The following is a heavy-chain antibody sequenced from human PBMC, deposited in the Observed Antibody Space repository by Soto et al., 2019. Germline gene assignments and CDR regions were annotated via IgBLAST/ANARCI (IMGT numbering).Heavy chain of an antibody. Sequence: PRGCLGLACGAPALACNHFAMHWARQAPGKGLEWVAFISYDGTDKYYADSVRGRFTVYRDNSKSTLFLQMNSLKFEDTAVYVCANEVDVAFSSLQYGMDVWGQGT. D-gene: IGHD5-12*01. CDR1: ALACNHFA. J-gene: IGHJ6*02. V-gene: IGHV3-30*14. CDR2: ISYDGTDK. CDR3: ANEVDVAFSSLQYGMDV.